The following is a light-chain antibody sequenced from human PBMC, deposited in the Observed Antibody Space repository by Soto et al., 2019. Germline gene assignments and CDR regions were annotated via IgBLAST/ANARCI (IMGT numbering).Light chain of an antibody. CDR2: DNT. J-gene: IGLJ1*01. CDR1: NSNFETLYA. V-gene: IGLV1-40*01. CDR3: QSYDASLGGSGV. Sequence: QSVLTQPPSVSGAPGQTVTIPCSGGNSNFETLYAVHWYQQLPGTAPRLVIYDNTNRPSGVPDRFSGSKSGTSASLTITGLQADDEADYYCQSYDASLGGSGVFGAGTKVTVL.